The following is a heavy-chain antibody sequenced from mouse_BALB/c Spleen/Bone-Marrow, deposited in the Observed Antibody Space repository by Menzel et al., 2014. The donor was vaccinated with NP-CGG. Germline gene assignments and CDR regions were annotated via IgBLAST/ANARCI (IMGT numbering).Heavy chain of an antibody. D-gene: IGHD2-1*01. CDR2: IDPYYGDV. CDR1: GYSFTGYD. J-gene: IGHJ3*01. CDR3: ARSGARYGNPLAF. V-gene: IGHV1-39*01. Sequence: VQLQQSGPELEKPGASVKISCKASGYSFTGYDMNWVKQNNGKSLEWIGNIDPYYGDVNYNQKFKDKATLTVDKSSSTAYMQLKSLTSEDSAVYYCARSGARYGNPLAFWGQGTLVTVSA.